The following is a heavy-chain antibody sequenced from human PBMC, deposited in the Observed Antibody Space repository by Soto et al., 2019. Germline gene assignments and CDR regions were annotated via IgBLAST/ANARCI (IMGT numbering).Heavy chain of an antibody. V-gene: IGHV1-2*04. CDR1: GYTFTGYY. Sequence: ASVKVSCKASGYTFTGYYMHWVRQAPGQGLEWMGWINPNSGGTNYAQKFQGWVTMTRDTSISTAYMELSRLRSDDTAVYYCARDGKDDGSSWYGDYGMDVWGQGTTATVSS. D-gene: IGHD6-13*01. CDR2: INPNSGGT. J-gene: IGHJ6*02. CDR3: ARDGKDDGSSWYGDYGMDV.